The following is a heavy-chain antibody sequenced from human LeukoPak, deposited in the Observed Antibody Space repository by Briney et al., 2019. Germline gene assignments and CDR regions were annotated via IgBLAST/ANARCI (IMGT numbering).Heavy chain of an antibody. CDR1: GGSISSYY. D-gene: IGHD3-3*01. CDR3: ARHITIFRVLIVAFDI. CDR2: IYTSGST. Sequence: PSETLSLTCTVPGGSISSYYWSWIRQPPGKGLEWIGYIYTSGSTNYNPSLKSRVTISVDTSKNQFSLKLSSVTAADTAVYYCARHITIFRVLIVAFDIWGQGTMVTVSS. J-gene: IGHJ3*02. V-gene: IGHV4-4*09.